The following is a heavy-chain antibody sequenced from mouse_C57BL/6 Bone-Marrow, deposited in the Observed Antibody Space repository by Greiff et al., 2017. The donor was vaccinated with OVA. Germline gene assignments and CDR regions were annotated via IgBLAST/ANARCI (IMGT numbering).Heavy chain of an antibody. CDR2: ISSGGSYT. D-gene: IGHD2-2*01. Sequence: EVMLVESGGDLVKPGGSLKLSCAASGFTFSSYGMSWVRQTPDKRLEWVATISSGGSYTYYPDSVKGRFTISRDNAKNTLYLQMSSLKSEDTAMYYCARHYYGYPFDYWGQGTTLTVSS. V-gene: IGHV5-6*01. CDR1: GFTFSSYG. J-gene: IGHJ2*01. CDR3: ARHYYGYPFDY.